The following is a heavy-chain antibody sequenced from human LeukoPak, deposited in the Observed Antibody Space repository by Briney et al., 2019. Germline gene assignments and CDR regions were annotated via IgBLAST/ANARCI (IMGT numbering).Heavy chain of an antibody. V-gene: IGHV3-30*02. D-gene: IGHD2-2*02. CDR3: AKDPGYCSSTSCYTGAGYMGV. CDR2: IRYDGSNK. Sequence: GGSLRLSCAASGFTFSSYGMHWVRQAPGKGLEWVAFIRYDGSNKYYADSVKGRFTISRDNSKNTLYLQMNSLRAEDTAVYYCAKDPGYCSSTSCYTGAGYMGVWGKGTTVTVSS. J-gene: IGHJ6*03. CDR1: GFTFSSYG.